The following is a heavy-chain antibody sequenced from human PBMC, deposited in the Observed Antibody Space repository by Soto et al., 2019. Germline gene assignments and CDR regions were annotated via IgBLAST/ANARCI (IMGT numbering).Heavy chain of an antibody. CDR2: ISAYNGNT. Sequence: ASVKVSCKASGYTFTSYCISWVRQAPGQGLEWMGWISAYNGNTNYAQKLQGRVTMTTDTSTSTAYMELRSLRSDDTAVYYCARDGTDTNYVWFDPWGQGTLVTVSS. D-gene: IGHD4-4*01. CDR3: ARDGTDTNYVWFDP. V-gene: IGHV1-18*01. J-gene: IGHJ5*02. CDR1: GYTFTSYC.